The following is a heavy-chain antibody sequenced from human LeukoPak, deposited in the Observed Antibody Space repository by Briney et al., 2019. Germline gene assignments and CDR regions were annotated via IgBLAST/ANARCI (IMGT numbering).Heavy chain of an antibody. CDR1: GFTFSSYG. CDR2: ISYDGTNK. V-gene: IGHV3-30*03. J-gene: IGHJ6*02. Sequence: GGSLRLSCAASGFTFSSYGMHWVRQAPRKGLEWVAVISYDGTNKYYADSAKGRFTISRDNSKNTLYLQMNSLRAEDTAVYYCARAAADYGMDVWGQGTTVTVSS. D-gene: IGHD6-13*01. CDR3: ARAAADYGMDV.